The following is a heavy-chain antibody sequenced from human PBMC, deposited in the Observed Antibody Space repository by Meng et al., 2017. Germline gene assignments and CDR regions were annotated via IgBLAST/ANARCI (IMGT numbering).Heavy chain of an antibody. CDR2: INPNGGGT. CDR3: ARDSATGDF. D-gene: IGHD5-12*01. CDR1: GYTFTGYY. Sequence: QGPLVQAGAEVKKPGASLKVSCKASGYTFTGYYMHWVRQALGQGLEWMGRINPNGGGTNYAQKFQGRVTMTRDTSISTAYMELSRLISDDTAVYYCARDSATGDFWGQGTLVTVSS. J-gene: IGHJ4*02. V-gene: IGHV1-2*06.